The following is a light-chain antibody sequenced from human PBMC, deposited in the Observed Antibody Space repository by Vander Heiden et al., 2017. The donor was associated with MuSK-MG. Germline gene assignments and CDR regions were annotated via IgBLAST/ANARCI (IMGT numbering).Light chain of an antibody. V-gene: IGKV1-5*03. J-gene: IGKJ1*01. CDR1: QSIRSS. CDR3: QEYYTYST. CDR2: KAS. Sequence: DIQMTQFPSTLSVSVGDRVTITCRASQSIRSSLAWYQQKPEKTPKLLIYKASTLESGVPSRVSGSGFGTEFTLTISSLQPDDFATYYCQEYYTYSTFGQGTKVDIK.